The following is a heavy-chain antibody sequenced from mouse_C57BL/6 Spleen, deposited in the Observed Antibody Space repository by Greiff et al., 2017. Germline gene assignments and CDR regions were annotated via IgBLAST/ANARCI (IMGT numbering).Heavy chain of an antibody. CDR3: ARDLGTTVPFDY. CDR2: ISYDGSN. V-gene: IGHV3-6*01. J-gene: IGHJ2*01. Sequence: EVKLMESGPGLVKPSQSLSLTCSVTGYSITSGYYWNWIRQFPGNKLEWMGYISYDGSNNYNPSLKNRISITRDTSKNQFFLKLNSVTTEDTATYYCARDLGTTVPFDYWGQGTTLTVSS. CDR1: GYSITSGYY. D-gene: IGHD1-1*01.